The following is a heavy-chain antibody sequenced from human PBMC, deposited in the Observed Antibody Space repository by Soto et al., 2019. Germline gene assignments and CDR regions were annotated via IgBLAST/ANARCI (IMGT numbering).Heavy chain of an antibody. CDR2: VSYDGSNK. CDR3: AKDLGFYSGGSCYSEGYFDY. Sequence: PGGSLRLSCAASGFTFRHYVIHWVRQAPGKGLEWVALVSYDGSNKNYADSVKGRFAISRDNSKSTLYLQMNMLRTDDTAVYYCAKDLGFYSGGSCYSEGYFDYWGQGALVTVSS. D-gene: IGHD2-15*01. CDR1: GFTFRHYV. V-gene: IGHV3-30*18. J-gene: IGHJ4*02.